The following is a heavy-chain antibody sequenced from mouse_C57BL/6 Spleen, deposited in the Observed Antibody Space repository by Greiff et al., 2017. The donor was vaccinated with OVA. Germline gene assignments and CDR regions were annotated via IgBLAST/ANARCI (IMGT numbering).Heavy chain of an antibody. V-gene: IGHV1-82*01. CDR1: GYAFSSSW. Sequence: VQLQESGPELVKPGASVKISCKASGYAFSSSWMNWVKQRPGKGLEWIGRIYPGDGDTNYNGKFKGKATLTADKSSSTAYMQLSSLTSEDSAVYFCARSLYDGFLDYWGKGTTLTVSS. CDR3: ARSLYDGFLDY. CDR2: IYPGDGDT. J-gene: IGHJ2*01. D-gene: IGHD2-3*01.